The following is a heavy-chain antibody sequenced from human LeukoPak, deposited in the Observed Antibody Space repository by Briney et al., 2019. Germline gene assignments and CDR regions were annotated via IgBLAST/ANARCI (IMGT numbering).Heavy chain of an antibody. Sequence: KPSETLSLTCAVYGGSFSGYYWSWIRQPPGKGLEWIGYIYYSGSTYYNPSLKSRVTISVDTSKNQFSLKLSSVTAADTAVYYCAREGYDSIAFDIWGQGTMVTVSS. CDR1: GGSFSGYY. D-gene: IGHD3-22*01. CDR2: IYYSGST. V-gene: IGHV4-30-4*08. J-gene: IGHJ3*02. CDR3: AREGYDSIAFDI.